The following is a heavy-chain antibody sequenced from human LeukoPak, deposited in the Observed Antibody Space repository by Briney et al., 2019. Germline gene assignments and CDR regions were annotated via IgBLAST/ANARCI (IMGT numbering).Heavy chain of an antibody. D-gene: IGHD1-26*01. CDR2: INPNSGGT. Sequence: ASVKVSCQASGYTFTCYYMHWVRPAPGQGLEWMGWINPNSGGTNYAQKFQGRVTMTRDTSISTAYMELSRLRSDDTAVYYCASGSGSYWGSDAFDIWGQGTMVTVSS. CDR3: ASGSGSYWGSDAFDI. J-gene: IGHJ3*02. V-gene: IGHV1-2*02. CDR1: GYTFTCYY.